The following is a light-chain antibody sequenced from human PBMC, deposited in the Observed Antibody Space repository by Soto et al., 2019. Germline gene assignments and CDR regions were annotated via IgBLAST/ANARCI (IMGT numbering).Light chain of an antibody. V-gene: IGLV2-14*01. CDR3: KSFAGSSYV. Sequence: SVLTQPASLSGSPGQPITISSTGTSSDVGAYNDISWYQQYPGKAPKLMIYGVSNRRSGVSNRFSGCKSGNTASMTISGLQADDEADYYCKSFAGSSYVFGSGTKVTVL. CDR2: GVS. J-gene: IGLJ1*01. CDR1: SSDVGAYND.